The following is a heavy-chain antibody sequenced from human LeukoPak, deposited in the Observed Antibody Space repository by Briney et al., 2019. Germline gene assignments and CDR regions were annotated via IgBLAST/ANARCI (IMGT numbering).Heavy chain of an antibody. J-gene: IGHJ4*02. CDR1: GFIISNYA. CDR2: ISANGGRT. CDR3: ASANSSSWYLDY. V-gene: IGHV3-64*04. D-gene: IGHD6-13*01. Sequence: GGSLRLSCSASGFIISNYAMHWVRQAPGKGLEYVSAISANGGRTYYADSVKGRFTISRDNPKNTLYLQMNSLRAEDTAVYYCASANSSSWYLDYWGQGTLVTVSS.